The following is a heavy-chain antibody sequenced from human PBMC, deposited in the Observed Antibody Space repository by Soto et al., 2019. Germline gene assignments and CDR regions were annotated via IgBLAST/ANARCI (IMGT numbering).Heavy chain of an antibody. CDR1: GFTFRRYG. CDR3: ANPPSESFLGDDAFDI. Sequence: QVQLVESGGGVVQPGRSLRLSCAASGFTFRRYGMHWVRQAPGKGLEWVAVISYDGSNKYYADSVKGRFTISRDNSKNTQYLQMNSLRAEDTDVYYCANPPSESFLGDDAFDIWGQGTMVTVSS. J-gene: IGHJ3*02. V-gene: IGHV3-30*18. CDR2: ISYDGSNK. D-gene: IGHD1-26*01.